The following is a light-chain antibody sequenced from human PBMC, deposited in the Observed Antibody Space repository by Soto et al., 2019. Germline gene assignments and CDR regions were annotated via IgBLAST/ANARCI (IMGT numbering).Light chain of an antibody. CDR3: CSYAGSSSYG. CDR2: TVT. J-gene: IGLJ1*01. V-gene: IGLV2-11*01. Sequence: QSALTQPRSVSGSPGQSVTISCTGTSSDIGGYNYVSWYQQHPGKATKLMIYTVTKRPSGVPDRFSGSKSDNTAYLTISGLQADDEADYYCCSYAGSSSYGFGTGTKVTVL. CDR1: SSDIGGYNY.